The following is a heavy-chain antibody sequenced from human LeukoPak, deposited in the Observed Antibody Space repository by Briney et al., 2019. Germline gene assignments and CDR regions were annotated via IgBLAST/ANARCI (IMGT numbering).Heavy chain of an antibody. CDR2: IYSGGST. Sequence: GGSLRLSCAASGFTVSSNYMSWVRQAPGKGLEWVSVIYSGGSTYYADSVKGRFTISRDNAKNSLYLQMNSLRAEDTAVYYCARPAGYHHPYYMDVWGKGTTVTVSS. CDR1: GFTVSSNY. D-gene: IGHD2-2*01. J-gene: IGHJ6*03. CDR3: ARPAGYHHPYYMDV. V-gene: IGHV3-53*01.